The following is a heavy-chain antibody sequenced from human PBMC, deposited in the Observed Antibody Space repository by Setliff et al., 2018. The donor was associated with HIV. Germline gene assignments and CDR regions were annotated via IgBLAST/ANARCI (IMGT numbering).Heavy chain of an antibody. CDR3: AKAQWLLSHWGFDP. J-gene: IGHJ5*02. CDR2: ISGSGDST. D-gene: IGHD3-3*01. CDR1: GFTFSSYA. Sequence: LRLSCAASGFTFSSYAITWVRQAPGKGLEWVSAISGSGDSTFYADSVQGRFTISRDNSKNTLYLQMNSLRAEDTAVYYCAKAQWLLSHWGFDPWGQGTLVTVPS. V-gene: IGHV3-23*01.